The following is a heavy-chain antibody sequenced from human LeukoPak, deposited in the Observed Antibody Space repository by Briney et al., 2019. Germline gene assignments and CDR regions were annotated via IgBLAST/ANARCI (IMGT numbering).Heavy chain of an antibody. CDR2: ISPSGDIT. D-gene: IGHD3-22*01. CDR3: ARGIYYYDSSGSPFYAI. Sequence: GGSLRLSCAASGFIFSSHGMNWVRQAPGKGLEWVSGISPSGDITYYADSVKGRFTISRDNAKNSLYLRMNSLRAEDTAVYYCARGIYYYDSSGSPFYAIWGQGTMVTVSS. CDR1: GFIFSSHG. J-gene: IGHJ3*02. V-gene: IGHV3-23*01.